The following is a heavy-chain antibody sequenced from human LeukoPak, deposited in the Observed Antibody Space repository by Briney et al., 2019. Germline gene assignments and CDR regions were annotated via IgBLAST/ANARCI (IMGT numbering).Heavy chain of an antibody. Sequence: GESLQISCKGSGYSFTSYWIGWVRQMPGKGLEWMGIIYPGDSDTRYSPSFQGQVTISVDKSTSTAYLQWNSLKASDTAMYYCAKTNYYETSGWASGLSPFDMWGRGTMVTVSS. J-gene: IGHJ3*02. CDR1: GYSFTSYW. V-gene: IGHV5-51*01. CDR2: IYPGDSDT. D-gene: IGHD3-22*01. CDR3: AKTNYYETSGWASGLSPFDM.